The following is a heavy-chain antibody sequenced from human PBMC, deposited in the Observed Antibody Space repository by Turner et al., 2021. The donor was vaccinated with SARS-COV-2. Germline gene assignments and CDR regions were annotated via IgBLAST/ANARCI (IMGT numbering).Heavy chain of an antibody. J-gene: IGHJ4*02. CDR1: GYTFTSYG. CDR3: ARDVSSARVFGEFDY. V-gene: IGHV1-18*01. D-gene: IGHD3-16*01. Sequence: QVQLVQSGAEEKKPGASVKVSCTASGYTFTSYGISWVRQAPGQGLEWMGWISAYYGNTNNAQKLQGRVTMTTDTSTSTSYMGLRSLRSDDPAVYYCARDVSSARVFGEFDYWGQGTLFTVSS. CDR2: ISAYYGNT.